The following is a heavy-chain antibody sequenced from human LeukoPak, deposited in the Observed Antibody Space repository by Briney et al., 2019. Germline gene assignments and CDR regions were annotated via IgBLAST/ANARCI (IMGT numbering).Heavy chain of an antibody. V-gene: IGHV3-30-3*01. D-gene: IGHD3-10*01. Sequence: GGSLRLSCAASGFTFSSYAMHWVRQAPGKGLEWVAVISYDGSNKYYADSAKGRFTISRDNSKNTLYLQMNSLRAEDTAVYYCARGPMVRGVIMAMIVDYWGQGTLVTVSS. CDR3: ARGPMVRGVIMAMIVDY. CDR2: ISYDGSNK. CDR1: GFTFSSYA. J-gene: IGHJ4*02.